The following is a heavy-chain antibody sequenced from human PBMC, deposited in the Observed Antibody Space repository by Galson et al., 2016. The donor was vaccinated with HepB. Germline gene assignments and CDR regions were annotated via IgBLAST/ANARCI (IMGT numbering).Heavy chain of an antibody. Sequence: SLRLSCAAAGFTVRHYAMSWVRQAPGKGLQWVSSINGDGVKTKYADSVKGRFTISRDNSKNSLVLQMNGLRVDDTALYYCAREMVTGSSSAYYYAMGVWGRGTTVTVSS. CDR2: INGDGVKT. V-gene: IGHV3-23*01. CDR3: AREMVTGSSSAYYYAMGV. CDR1: GFTVRHYA. D-gene: IGHD6-6*01. J-gene: IGHJ6*02.